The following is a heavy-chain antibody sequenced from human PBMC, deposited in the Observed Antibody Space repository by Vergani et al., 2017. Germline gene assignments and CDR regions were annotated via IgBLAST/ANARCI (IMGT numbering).Heavy chain of an antibody. J-gene: IGHJ4*02. CDR1: GGSISSGGYY. V-gene: IGHV4-31*03. CDR2: IYYSGST. Sequence: QVQLQESGPGLVKPSQTLSLTCTVSGGSISSGGYYWSWIRQHPGKGLEWIGYIYYSGSTYYNPSLKSRVTISVDTSKNQFTLKLSYVTAADTTVYYCARDLVAAAGTPNYWGQGTLVTVSS. CDR3: ARDLVAAAGTPNY. D-gene: IGHD6-13*01.